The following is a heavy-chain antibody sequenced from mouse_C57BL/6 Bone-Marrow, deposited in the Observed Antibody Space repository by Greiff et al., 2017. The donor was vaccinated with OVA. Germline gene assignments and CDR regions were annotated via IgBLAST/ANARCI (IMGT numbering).Heavy chain of an antibody. V-gene: IGHV1-54*01. CDR1: GYAFTNYL. CDR2: INPGSGGT. Sequence: QVQLKQSGAELVRPGTSVKVSCKASGYAFTNYLIEWVKQRPGQGLEWIGVINPGSGGTNYNEKFKGKATLTADKSSSTAYMQLSSLTSEDSAVYFCARRVGIYYGNYFDYWGQGTTLTVSS. CDR3: ARRVGIYYGNYFDY. D-gene: IGHD2-1*01. J-gene: IGHJ2*01.